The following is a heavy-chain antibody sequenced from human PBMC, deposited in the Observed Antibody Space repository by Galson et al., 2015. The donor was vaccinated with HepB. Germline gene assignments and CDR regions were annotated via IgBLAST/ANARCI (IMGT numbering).Heavy chain of an antibody. CDR1: GGSISSGDYY. J-gene: IGHJ6*02. CDR2: IHYSGST. Sequence: LSLTCSVSGGSISSGDYYWSWIRQPPGKGLEWIGYIHYSGSTYYNPSLKSRVTISVDTSKNQFSLKLSSVTAADTAVYYCARVGPSSSWYKERAWGMDVWGQGTTVTVSS. D-gene: IGHD6-13*01. V-gene: IGHV4-30-4*01. CDR3: ARVGPSSSWYKERAWGMDV.